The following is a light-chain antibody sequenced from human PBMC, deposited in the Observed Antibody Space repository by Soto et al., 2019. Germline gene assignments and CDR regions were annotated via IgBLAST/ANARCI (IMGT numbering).Light chain of an antibody. J-gene: IGKJ1*01. V-gene: IGKV1-5*03. CDR3: QHWVDYMWT. CDR2: KAS. Sequence: DIHLTQSPSTLSASVGDRVTITCRASQSISSWLAWYQQKPGKAPKLLIYKASTLESGVPSRFSGSGSGTEFTLTIGSLQPGDFATYYCQHWVDYMWTFGQGAKVEIK. CDR1: QSISSW.